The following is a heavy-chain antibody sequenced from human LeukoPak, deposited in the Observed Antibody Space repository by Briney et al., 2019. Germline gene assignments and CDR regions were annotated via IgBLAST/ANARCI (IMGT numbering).Heavy chain of an antibody. J-gene: IGHJ4*02. CDR2: INHDGSAT. CDR1: GFAFSGYW. V-gene: IGHV3-74*01. D-gene: IGHD6-13*01. Sequence: QPGGSLRLSCAASGFAFSGYWMHWVRQAPGKGLVWVSRINHDGSATIYADSVKGRFTFSRDNAKNTLHLQMNSLRVDDTAVHYCVREGAHIAAVGNYFDYWGQGTLVTVSS. CDR3: VREGAHIAAVGNYFDY.